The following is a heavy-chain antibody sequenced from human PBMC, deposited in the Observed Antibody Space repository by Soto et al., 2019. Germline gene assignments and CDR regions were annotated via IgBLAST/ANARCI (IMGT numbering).Heavy chain of an antibody. D-gene: IGHD3-10*01. CDR3: ARGWFGELKEALFDH. V-gene: IGHV3-33*01. Sequence: PGGSLRLSCAASGFTFSSYGMHWVRQAPGKGLEWVAVIWYDGSNKYYADSVKGRFTISRDNSKNTLYLQMNSLRAEDTAVYYCARGWFGELKEALFDHWGQGTLVTVSS. J-gene: IGHJ4*02. CDR1: GFTFSSYG. CDR2: IWYDGSNK.